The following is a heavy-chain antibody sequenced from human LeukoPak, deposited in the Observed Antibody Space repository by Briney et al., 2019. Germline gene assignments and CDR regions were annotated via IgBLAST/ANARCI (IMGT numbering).Heavy chain of an antibody. V-gene: IGHV3-21*01. Sequence: GGSLRLSCAASGFTFNIYTMNWVRQAPGKGLEWVTSISSSSSNIYYADSVKGRISVSRDNAKNSLYLQMNSLRAEDTAVYYCARDLGCSGYYTIDAFDIWGQGTMVTVSS. J-gene: IGHJ3*02. CDR1: GFTFNIYT. CDR2: ISSSSSNI. CDR3: ARDLGCSGYYTIDAFDI. D-gene: IGHD3-22*01.